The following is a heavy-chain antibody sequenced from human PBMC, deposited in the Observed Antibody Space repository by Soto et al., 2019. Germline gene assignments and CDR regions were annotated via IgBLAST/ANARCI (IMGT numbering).Heavy chain of an antibody. D-gene: IGHD2-21*02. CDR1: GFTFSSYS. Sequence: GGSLRLSCAASGFTFSSYSMNWVRQAPGKGLEWVSSISSSSSYIYYADSVKGRFSISRDNAKNSLYLQMNSLRAEDTAVYYCARDRVRRPSSSYGGGDCYDAFDIWGQGTMVTVSS. CDR3: ARDRVRRPSSSYGGGDCYDAFDI. J-gene: IGHJ3*02. CDR2: ISSSSSYI. V-gene: IGHV3-21*01.